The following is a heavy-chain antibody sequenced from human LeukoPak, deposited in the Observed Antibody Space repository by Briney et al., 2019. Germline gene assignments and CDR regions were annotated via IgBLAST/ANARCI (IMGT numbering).Heavy chain of an antibody. CDR2: INHSGST. CDR1: GGSFSGYY. Sequence: PSETLSLTCAVYGGSFSGYYWSWIRQPPGKGLEWIGEINHSGSTNYNPSLKSRVTISVGTSKNQFSLKLSSVTAADTAVYYCARRRAYYYDSSGYYYVWYYYYMDVWGKGTTVTVSS. J-gene: IGHJ6*03. D-gene: IGHD3-22*01. CDR3: ARRRAYYYDSSGYYYVWYYYYMDV. V-gene: IGHV4-34*01.